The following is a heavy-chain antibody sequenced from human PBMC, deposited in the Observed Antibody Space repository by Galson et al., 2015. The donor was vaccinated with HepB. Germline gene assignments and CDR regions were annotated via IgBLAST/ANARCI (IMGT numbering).Heavy chain of an antibody. V-gene: IGHV5-51*01. CDR2: IYPGDSDT. J-gene: IGHJ6*02. CDR1: GYSFTSYW. D-gene: IGHD6-13*01. Sequence: QSGAEVKKPGESLKISCKGSGYSFTSYWIGWVRQMPGKGLEWMGIIYPGDSDTRYSPSFQGQVTISADKSISTAYLQWSSLKASDTAMYYCARLPPNLAAAGTADYGMDVWGQGTTVTVSS. CDR3: ARLPPNLAAAGTADYGMDV.